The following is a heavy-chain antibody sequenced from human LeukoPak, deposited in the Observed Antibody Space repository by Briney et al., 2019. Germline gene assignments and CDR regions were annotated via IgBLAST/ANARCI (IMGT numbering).Heavy chain of an antibody. CDR2: IYYSGST. CDR3: ARDKEMATFDY. V-gene: IGHV4-59*01. J-gene: IGHJ4*02. D-gene: IGHD5-24*01. CDR1: GASISTYY. Sequence: SETLSLTCTVSGASISTYYWSWIRQPPGKGLEWIGYIYYSGSTNYSPSLKSRVTISVDTSKNHFSLNLSSVTAADTAVYYCARDKEMATFDYWGQGTLVTVSS.